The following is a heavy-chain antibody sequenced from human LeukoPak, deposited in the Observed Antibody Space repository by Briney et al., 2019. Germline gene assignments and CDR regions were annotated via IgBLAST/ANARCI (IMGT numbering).Heavy chain of an antibody. Sequence: SETLSLTCTVSGGSISSYYWSWIRQPPGKGLEWIGYIYYSGSTNYNPSLKSRVTISVDTSKNQFSLKLSSVTAADTAVYYCARVLVYYGSGSQAALHFDYWGQGTLVTVSS. V-gene: IGHV4-59*01. J-gene: IGHJ4*02. CDR2: IYYSGST. D-gene: IGHD3-10*01. CDR1: GGSISSYY. CDR3: ARVLVYYGSGSQAALHFDY.